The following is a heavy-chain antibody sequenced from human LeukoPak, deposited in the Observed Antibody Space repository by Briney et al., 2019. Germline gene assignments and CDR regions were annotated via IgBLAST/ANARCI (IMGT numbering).Heavy chain of an antibody. J-gene: IGHJ4*02. CDR2: ISSGSSYI. V-gene: IGHV3-21*01. D-gene: IGHD3-22*01. CDR3: ARGPSLYYYDSSGYPYYFDY. Sequence: GGSLRLSCAASGFTFSSYSMNWVRQAPGKGLEWVSSISSGSSYIYCADSVKGRFTISRDNAKISLYLQMNSLRAEDTAVYYCARGPSLYYYDSSGYPYYFDYWGQGTLVTVSS. CDR1: GFTFSSYS.